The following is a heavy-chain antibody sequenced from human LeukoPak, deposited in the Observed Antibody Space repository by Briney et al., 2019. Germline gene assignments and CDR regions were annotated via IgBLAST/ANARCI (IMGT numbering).Heavy chain of an antibody. Sequence: GGSLRLSCAASGFTFSSYAMHWARQAPGKGLEWVAVISYDGSNKYYADSVKGRFTISRDNSKNTLYLQMNSLRAEDTAVYYCARDWTSMVRGVSKVLDYWGQGTLVTVSS. CDR2: ISYDGSNK. V-gene: IGHV3-30-3*01. CDR1: GFTFSSYA. CDR3: ARDWTSMVRGVSKVLDY. D-gene: IGHD3-10*01. J-gene: IGHJ4*02.